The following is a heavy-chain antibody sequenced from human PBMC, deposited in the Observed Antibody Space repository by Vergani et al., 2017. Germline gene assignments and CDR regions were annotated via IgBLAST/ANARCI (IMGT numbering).Heavy chain of an antibody. Sequence: EVQLVESGGGLVKPGGSLRLSCAASGFTFSSYSMNWVRQAPGKGLEWVSSISSSSSYIYYADSVKGRFTISRDNAKNALYLQMNSLRAEDTAVYYCAREPVLYDSSGYYYGDFDYWGQGTLVTVSS. D-gene: IGHD3-22*01. CDR2: ISSSSSYI. CDR1: GFTFSSYS. V-gene: IGHV3-21*01. J-gene: IGHJ4*02. CDR3: AREPVLYDSSGYYYGDFDY.